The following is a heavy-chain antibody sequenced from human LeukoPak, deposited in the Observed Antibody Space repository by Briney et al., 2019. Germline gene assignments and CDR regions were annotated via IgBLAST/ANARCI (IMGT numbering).Heavy chain of an antibody. J-gene: IGHJ4*02. V-gene: IGHV3-23*01. D-gene: IGHD6-13*01. CDR1: GFTFSSYA. CDR3: AKMPVSYSSSWSNFDY. Sequence: PGGSLRLSCAASGFTFSSYAMSWVRQAPGKGLEWVSGISGSGGSTYYADSMKGRFTISRDNSKNTLYLQINSLRAEDTAVYYCAKMPVSYSSSWSNFDYWGQGTLVTVSS. CDR2: ISGSGGST.